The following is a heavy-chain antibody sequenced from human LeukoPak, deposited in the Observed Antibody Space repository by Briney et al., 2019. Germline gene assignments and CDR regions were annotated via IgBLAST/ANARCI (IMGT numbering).Heavy chain of an antibody. CDR2: MNPNSGNT. D-gene: IGHD3-3*02. CDR3: ARGTSILGAFDI. J-gene: IGHJ3*02. CDR1: GYTFTSYD. Sequence: ASVKVSCKASGYTFTSYDINWVRQATGQGLEWMGWMNPNSGNTGYARKFQGRVTMTRNTSISTAYMDLSSLRSEDTAVYYCARGTSILGAFDIWGQGTMVTVSS. V-gene: IGHV1-8*02.